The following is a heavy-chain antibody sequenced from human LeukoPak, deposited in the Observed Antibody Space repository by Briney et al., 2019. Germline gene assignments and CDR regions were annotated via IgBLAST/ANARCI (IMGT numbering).Heavy chain of an antibody. D-gene: IGHD3-22*01. CDR1: GFTFSSYS. CDR2: IGSSSSYI. V-gene: IGHV3-21*01. J-gene: IGHJ4*02. Sequence: GGSLRLSCAASGFTFSSYSMNWVRQAPGKGLEWVSSIGSSSSYIYYADSVKGRFTISRDNAKNSLYLQMNSLRAEDTAVYYCARSHRKTYYYDSSGYCYYWGQGTLVTVSS. CDR3: ARSHRKTYYYDSSGYCYY.